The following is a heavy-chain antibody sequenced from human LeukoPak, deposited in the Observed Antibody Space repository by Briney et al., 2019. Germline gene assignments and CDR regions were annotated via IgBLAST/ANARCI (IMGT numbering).Heavy chain of an antibody. CDR2: LVYDERI. CDR3: ARDLSAAFDS. D-gene: IGHD6-19*01. V-gene: IGHV3-33*08. CDR1: GSTFSSYG. J-gene: IGHJ4*02. Sequence: GGSLRLSCAASGSTFSSYGMHWVRQAPGKGLEWVARLVYDERIDYANSVKGRFSISRDNSKNTLFLDMSDLRVEDTAVYYCARDLSAAFDSWGQGVLVTVSS.